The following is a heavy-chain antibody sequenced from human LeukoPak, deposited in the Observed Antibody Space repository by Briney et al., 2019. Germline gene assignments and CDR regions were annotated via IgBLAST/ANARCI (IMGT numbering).Heavy chain of an antibody. V-gene: IGHV3-48*03. CDR1: GFTFSHYE. D-gene: IGHD2-2*01. CDR2: ISSSGYTI. J-gene: IGHJ4*02. Sequence: EGSLRLSCEASGFTFSHYEMNWVRQAPGKGLEWVSYISSSGYTIYYADSVKGRFTISRDNAKNSLYLQMNSLRAEDTAVYYCAREDCSSTSCYDPSVSDYWGQGTLVTVSS. CDR3: AREDCSSTSCYDPSVSDY.